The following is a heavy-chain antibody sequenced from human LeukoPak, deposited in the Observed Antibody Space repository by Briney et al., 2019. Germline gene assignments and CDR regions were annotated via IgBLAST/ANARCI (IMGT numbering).Heavy chain of an antibody. D-gene: IGHD3-3*01. V-gene: IGHV4-39*07. J-gene: IGHJ5*02. CDR2: IYYSGST. CDR1: GGSISSSSYY. Sequence: PSETLSLTCTVSGGSISSSSYYWGWIRQPPGKGLEWIGSIYYSGSTNYNPSLKSRVTISVDTSKNQFSLKLSSVTAADTAVYYCARGHSDITIFGVVIIPVLSGPSGFDPWGQGTLVTVSS. CDR3: ARGHSDITIFGVVIIPVLSGPSGFDP.